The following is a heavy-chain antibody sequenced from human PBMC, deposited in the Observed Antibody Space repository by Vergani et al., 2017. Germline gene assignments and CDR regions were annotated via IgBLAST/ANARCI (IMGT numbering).Heavy chain of an antibody. CDR1: GFTFDDYA. Sequence: EVQLVESGGGLVQPGRSLRLSCAASGFTFDDYAMHWVRQAPGKGLEWVSGMSWNSDSIGYADSVKGRFTISRDNAKNSLYLQMNSLRAEDTALYYCAKDIAGRGGSGWYVFDYWGQGTLVTVSS. V-gene: IGHV3-9*01. D-gene: IGHD6-19*01. J-gene: IGHJ4*02. CDR3: AKDIAGRGGSGWYVFDY. CDR2: MSWNSDSI.